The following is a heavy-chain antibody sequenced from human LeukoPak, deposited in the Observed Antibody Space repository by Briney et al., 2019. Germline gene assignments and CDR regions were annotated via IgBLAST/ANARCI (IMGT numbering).Heavy chain of an antibody. CDR1: GFTFSSYS. V-gene: IGHV3-21*01. CDR3: ARVSVIDWFDP. J-gene: IGHJ5*02. D-gene: IGHD4-11*01. CDR2: ISSSSSYI. Sequence: GGSLRLSCAASGFTFSSYSMNWVRQAPGKGLEWVSSISSSSSYIYYADSVKGRFTISRDNAKNSLYLQMNSLRAEDTAVYYCARVSVIDWFDPWGQGTLVTVSS.